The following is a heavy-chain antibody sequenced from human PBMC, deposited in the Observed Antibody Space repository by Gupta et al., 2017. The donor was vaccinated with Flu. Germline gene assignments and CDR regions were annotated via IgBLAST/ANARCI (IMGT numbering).Heavy chain of an antibody. CDR2: MNPNSGNT. CDR3: ARGLDRPYYDFWSGNWGYFDY. Sequence: QVQLVQSGAEVKKPGASVKVSCKASGYTFTSYDINWVRQATGQGLEWMGWMNPNSGNTGYAQKFQGRVTMTRNTSISTAYMELSSLRSEDTAVYYCARGLDRPYYDFWSGNWGYFDYWGQGTLVTVSS. CDR1: GYTFTSYD. J-gene: IGHJ4*02. V-gene: IGHV1-8*01. D-gene: IGHD3-3*01.